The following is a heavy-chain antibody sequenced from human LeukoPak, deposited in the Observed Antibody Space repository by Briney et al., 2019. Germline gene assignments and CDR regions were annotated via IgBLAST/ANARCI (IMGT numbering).Heavy chain of an antibody. J-gene: IGHJ4*02. CDR2: FDPEDGET. V-gene: IGHV1-24*01. D-gene: IGHD3-22*01. CDR1: GYTLTELS. CDR3: ATHASMETGRGYYYFPHFDH. Sequence: GASVKVSCKVSGYTLTELSMHWVRQAPGKGLEWMGGFDPEDGETIYAQKFQGRVTMTEDTSTDTAYMELSSLRSEDTAVYYCATHASMETGRGYYYFPHFDHWGQGTLVTVSS.